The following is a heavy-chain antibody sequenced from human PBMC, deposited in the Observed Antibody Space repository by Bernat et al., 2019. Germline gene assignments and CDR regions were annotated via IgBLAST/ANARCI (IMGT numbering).Heavy chain of an antibody. CDR1: GGSFSGYY. D-gene: IGHD5-12*01. J-gene: IGHJ4*02. V-gene: IGHV4-34*01. CDR2: INHSGST. CDR3: ARDGWGGWAGKYYFDY. Sequence: QVQLQQWGAGLLKPSETLSLTCAVYGGSFSGYYWSWIRQPPGKGLEWIGEINHSGSTNYNPSLKSRVTISVDTSKNQFSLKLSSVTAADTAVYYCARDGWGGWAGKYYFDYWGQGTLVTVSS.